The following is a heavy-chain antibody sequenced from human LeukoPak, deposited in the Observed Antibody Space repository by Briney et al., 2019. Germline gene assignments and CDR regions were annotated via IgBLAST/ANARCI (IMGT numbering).Heavy chain of an antibody. CDR2: INPNSGGT. J-gene: IGHJ4*02. CDR3: ARVVDTAMVIDY. D-gene: IGHD5-18*01. CDR1: GYTFTGYY. V-gene: IGHV1-2*02. Sequence: ASVKVSCKASGYTFTGYYMHWVRQAPGQGLEWMGWINPNSGGTNYAQKFQGRVTMTRDTSISTAYMELSRLRSDDTAVYSCARVVDTAMVIDYWGQGTLVTVSS.